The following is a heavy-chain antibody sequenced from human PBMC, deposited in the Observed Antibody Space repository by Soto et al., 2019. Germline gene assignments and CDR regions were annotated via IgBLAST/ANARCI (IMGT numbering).Heavy chain of an antibody. V-gene: IGHV4-31*03. CDR3: ARGSTVAAILFDY. D-gene: IGHD2-15*01. CDR2: IYYSGST. CDR1: GDSISSGGYY. J-gene: IGHJ4*02. Sequence: QVQLQESGPGLVKPSQTLSLTCTVSGDSISSGGYYWSWIRQHPGKGLEWIGYIYYSGSTYYNPSLKSRVIXSXDTXKNQFSLKLSSVTAADTAVYYCARGSTVAAILFDYWGQGTLVTVSS.